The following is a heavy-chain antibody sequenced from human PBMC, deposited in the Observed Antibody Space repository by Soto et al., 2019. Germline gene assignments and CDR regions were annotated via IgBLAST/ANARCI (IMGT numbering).Heavy chain of an antibody. J-gene: IGHJ4*02. Sequence: SETLSLTCTVSGGSVTNSSYYWGWIRQSPGKGLEWIGSVYYRGRSYSKSSIKSRVTISVDTSKNRFSLSLNSVTASDTAVYFCVSQRTTVPTQAYFDYWGPGALVTVSS. CDR1: GGSVTNSSYY. V-gene: IGHV4-39*01. CDR2: VYYRGRS. CDR3: VSQRTTVPTQAYFDY. D-gene: IGHD4-17*01.